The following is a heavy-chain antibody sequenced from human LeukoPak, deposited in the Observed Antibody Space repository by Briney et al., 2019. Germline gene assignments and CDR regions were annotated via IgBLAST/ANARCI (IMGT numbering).Heavy chain of an antibody. CDR2: ISSGGSYI. CDR1: GFPFSSYE. J-gene: IGHJ4*02. D-gene: IGHD3-10*01. Sequence: GGSLRLSCAASGFPFSSYEINWVRQAPGKGLEWVSSISSGGSYIYYAGSLKGRFTISRDNAKNSLYLQMNSLRAEDTAVYYCARDYGSGSYSKFWGQGTLVTVSS. V-gene: IGHV3-21*01. CDR3: ARDYGSGSYSKF.